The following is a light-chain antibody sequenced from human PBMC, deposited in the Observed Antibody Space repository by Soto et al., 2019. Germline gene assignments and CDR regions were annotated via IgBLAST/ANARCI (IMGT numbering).Light chain of an antibody. CDR2: DAS. V-gene: IGKV1-5*01. CDR1: PSISNL. CDR3: QQYSNSLPWT. Sequence: DLQMTQSPSTLSASVGDRVTITCRASPSISNLLAWYQQKPGEAPKLLVFDASKLDNGVPSRFSGGGSATGFTLIITSLQPDDFATDYCQQYSNSLPWTFGQGTKVDI. J-gene: IGKJ1*01.